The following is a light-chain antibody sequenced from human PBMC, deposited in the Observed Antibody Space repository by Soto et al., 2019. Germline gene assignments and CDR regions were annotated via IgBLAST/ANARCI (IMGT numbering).Light chain of an antibody. CDR2: DAS. J-gene: IGKJ1*01. CDR1: QSISSW. Sequence: DIQMTQSPSTLSASVGDRVTITCRASQSISSWLAWYQQKPGKAPKLLIYDASSLESGVPSRFSGSGSRTEFTLTISSLQPDDFATYYCQQYNSYWTFCQGTKVEIK. CDR3: QQYNSYWT. V-gene: IGKV1-5*01.